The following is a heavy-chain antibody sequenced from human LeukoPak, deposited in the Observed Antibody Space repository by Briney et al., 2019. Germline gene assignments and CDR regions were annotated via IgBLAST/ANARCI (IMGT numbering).Heavy chain of an antibody. D-gene: IGHD2-8*02. Sequence: GGSLRLSCAASGFTFSIYWMHWVRQVPGKGLVWVSRINSGGSDTNYADSVKGRFTISRDNAKSTVYLQMNSLGLEDTAVYFCARDLTGTLFDYWGQGTLVTVSS. CDR3: ARDLTGTLFDY. V-gene: IGHV3-74*01. CDR1: GFTFSIYW. J-gene: IGHJ4*02. CDR2: INSGGSDT.